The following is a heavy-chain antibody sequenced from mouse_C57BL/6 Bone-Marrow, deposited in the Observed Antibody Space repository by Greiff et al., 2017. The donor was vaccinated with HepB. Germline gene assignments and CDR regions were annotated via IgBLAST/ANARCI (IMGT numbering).Heavy chain of an antibody. Sequence: VQVVESGPGLVQPSQSLSITCTVSGFSLTSYGVHWVRQSPGKGLEWLGVIWSGGSTDYNAAFISRLSISKDNSKSQFFFKMNSLQADDTAIYYCSRGYDGYYWTWFAYWGQGTLVTVSA. CDR2: IWSGGST. J-gene: IGHJ3*01. V-gene: IGHV2-2*01. CDR1: GFSLTSYG. D-gene: IGHD2-3*01. CDR3: SRGYDGYYWTWFAY.